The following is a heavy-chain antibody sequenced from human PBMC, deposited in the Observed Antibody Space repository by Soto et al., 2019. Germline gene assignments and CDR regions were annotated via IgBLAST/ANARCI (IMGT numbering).Heavy chain of an antibody. Sequence: QVQLVESGGGLVKPGGSLRLSCAASGFTFSDYYMSWIRQAPGKGREWVSYISSSSSYTNYADSVKGRFTISRDNAKNSLYLQMNSLRAEDTAVYYCARSLDYGDYVFDYWGQGTLVTVSS. V-gene: IGHV3-11*06. CDR1: GFTFSDYY. CDR3: ARSLDYGDYVFDY. J-gene: IGHJ4*02. D-gene: IGHD4-17*01. CDR2: ISSSSSYT.